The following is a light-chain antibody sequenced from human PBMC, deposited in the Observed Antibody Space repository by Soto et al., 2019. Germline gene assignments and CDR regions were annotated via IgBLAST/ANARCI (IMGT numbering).Light chain of an antibody. CDR2: AGS. V-gene: IGKV1-5*03. CDR3: QQYKTYSRT. CDR1: QNINTW. Sequence: DIQMTQSTSSLSASVGDRITITCRASQNINTWLAWYQQIPGKAPKLLIYAGSTLQRGVPSRFSGSGSGTEFTLTISSLQPDDFATFYCQQYKTYSRTFGQGTTVEVK. J-gene: IGKJ1*01.